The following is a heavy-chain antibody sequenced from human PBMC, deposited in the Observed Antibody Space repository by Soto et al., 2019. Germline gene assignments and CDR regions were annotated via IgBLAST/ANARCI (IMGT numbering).Heavy chain of an antibody. V-gene: IGHV1-69*13. CDR3: ARAPITMVRGVIIQNAFDV. Sequence: ASVKLSCKASGGTFSSSAISWVRQAPGQGLEWMGGIIPIFGAANYTQNFQDRFTITADESTSTAYMELSGLRSEDTAVYYCARAPITMVRGVIIQNAFDVWGQGTMVTVSS. J-gene: IGHJ3*01. CDR2: IIPIFGAA. CDR1: GGTFSSSA. D-gene: IGHD3-10*01.